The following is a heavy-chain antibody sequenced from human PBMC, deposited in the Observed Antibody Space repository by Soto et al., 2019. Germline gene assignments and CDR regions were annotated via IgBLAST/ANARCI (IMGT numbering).Heavy chain of an antibody. Sequence: EVQLEESGGDLVQPGGSLRLSCTASGFTLSSFWMSWLRRNPGKGLEWVANIRQDGSEKHYIDSVKGRFTISRDNAKNSLYIQMTNLRAEDKAVYYCARDLGWQRAFDIWGQGTLLTVSS. CDR1: GFTLSSFW. CDR3: ARDLGWQRAFDI. CDR2: IRQDGSEK. D-gene: IGHD2-15*01. V-gene: IGHV3-7*01. J-gene: IGHJ3*02.